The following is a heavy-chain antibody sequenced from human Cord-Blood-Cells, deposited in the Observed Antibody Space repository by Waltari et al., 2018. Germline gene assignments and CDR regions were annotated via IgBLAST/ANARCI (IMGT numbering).Heavy chain of an antibody. CDR3: ATLKYQNLRFGDMDV. Sequence: QVQLVQSGAEVKKPGAPVTVSCKVSGHTLTELTLHLVRQATGKGLEWMGGFDPEDGETIDAQKFQGRVTRTEDTSTDTAYMELSSLRSEDTAVYYCATLKYQNLRFGDMDVWGKGTTVTVSS. J-gene: IGHJ6*03. CDR2: FDPEDGET. V-gene: IGHV1-24*01. D-gene: IGHD3-3*01. CDR1: GHTLTELT.